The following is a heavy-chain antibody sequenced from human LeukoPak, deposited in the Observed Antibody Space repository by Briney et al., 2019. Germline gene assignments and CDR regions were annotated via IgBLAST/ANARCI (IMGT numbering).Heavy chain of an antibody. CDR1: GYTFTSYG. Sequence: ASVKVSCKASGYTFTSYGISWVRQAPGQGLEWMGWISAYNGNTNYAQKLQGRVTMTTDTSTSTAYMELRSLRSDDTAVYYCARLGYSSSWYESGYYYYYMDVWGKGTTVTISS. CDR3: ARLGYSSSWYESGYYYYYMDV. D-gene: IGHD6-13*01. V-gene: IGHV1-18*01. CDR2: ISAYNGNT. J-gene: IGHJ6*03.